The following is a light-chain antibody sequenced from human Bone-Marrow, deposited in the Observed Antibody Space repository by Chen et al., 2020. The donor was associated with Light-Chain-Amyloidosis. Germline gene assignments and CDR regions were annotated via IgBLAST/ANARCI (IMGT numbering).Light chain of an antibody. CDR2: RNN. V-gene: IGLV1-47*01. CDR3: AAWDDSLSGV. J-gene: IGLJ3*02. Sequence: QSVLTQPPSASGTPGQRVTISCSGSSSNIGSNYGYWYQQLPGMAPKLLIYRNNQRPSGVPDRFSGSKSGNSASLAISGLRSEDEADYYCAAWDDSLSGVFGGGTKLTVL. CDR1: SSNIGSNY.